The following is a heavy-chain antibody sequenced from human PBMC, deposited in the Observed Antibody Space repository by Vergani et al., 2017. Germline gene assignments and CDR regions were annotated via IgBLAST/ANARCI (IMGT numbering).Heavy chain of an antibody. D-gene: IGHD2-15*01. CDR2: IYYSGST. CDR3: ARDGGGADSIDAFDI. J-gene: IGHJ3*02. CDR1: GGSISSGDYY. Sequence: QVQLQESGPGLVKPSQTLSLTCTVSGGSISSGDYYWSWIRQPPGKGLEWIGYIYYSGSTYYNPSLKSRFTISVDTSKNQFSLKLSSVTAADTAVYYCARDGGGADSIDAFDIWGQGTMVTVSS. V-gene: IGHV4-30-4*01.